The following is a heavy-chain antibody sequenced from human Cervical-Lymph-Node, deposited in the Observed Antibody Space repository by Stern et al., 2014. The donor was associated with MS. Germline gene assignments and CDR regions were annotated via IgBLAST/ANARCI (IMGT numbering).Heavy chain of an antibody. J-gene: IGHJ4*02. V-gene: IGHV1-69*01. CDR2: IIPIFGTA. CDR3: ARVGAYCGGDCYSLADY. Sequence: DQLVESGAEVKKPGSSVKVSCKASGGTFSSYAISWVRQAPGQGLEWMGGIIPIFGTANYAQKFQGRVTITADESTSTAYMELSSLRSEDTAVYYCARVGAYCGGDCYSLADYWGQGTLVTVSS. D-gene: IGHD2-21*02. CDR1: GGTFSSYA.